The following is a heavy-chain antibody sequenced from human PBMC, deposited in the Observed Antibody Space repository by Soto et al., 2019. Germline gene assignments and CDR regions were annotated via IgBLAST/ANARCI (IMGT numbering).Heavy chain of an antibody. Sequence: QVQLQESGPGLVKPSETLSLTCTVSAGSISSGGYYWSWILQHPAKGQEWIRYIYYSGTTSYNPSLKSRVTISIDTSKNQFALKVSSIRAADTAVYYWARDGGYGSGSYRFDHWGQGTLVIVSS. CDR3: ARDGGYGSGSYRFDH. CDR1: AGSISSGGYY. V-gene: IGHV4-31*03. D-gene: IGHD3-10*01. J-gene: IGHJ4*02. CDR2: IYYSGTT.